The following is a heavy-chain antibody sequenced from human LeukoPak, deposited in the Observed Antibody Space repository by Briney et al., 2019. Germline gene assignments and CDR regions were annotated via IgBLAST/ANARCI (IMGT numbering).Heavy chain of an antibody. Sequence: GASVKVSCKASGYTFTGYGISWVRQAPGQGLEWMGWISAYNGNTDYAQKVQGRVTMTTDTSTSTAYMELRSLRSDDTAVYYCARSRRILAANWFDPWGQGTLVTVSS. J-gene: IGHJ5*02. D-gene: IGHD3-3*02. CDR3: ARSRRILAANWFDP. CDR2: ISAYNGNT. CDR1: GYTFTGYG. V-gene: IGHV1-18*04.